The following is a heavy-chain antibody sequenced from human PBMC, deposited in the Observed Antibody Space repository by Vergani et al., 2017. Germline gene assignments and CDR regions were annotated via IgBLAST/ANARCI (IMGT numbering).Heavy chain of an antibody. D-gene: IGHD3-10*01. CDR3: TRRPMVLGVYLYYFDY. J-gene: IGHJ4*02. CDR2: IRSKAYGGTT. V-gene: IGHV3-49*03. Sequence: EVQLAESGGGLVQPGRSLRLSCTGSGFTFGDYAMSWFRQAPGKGLEWVGFIRSKAYGGTTEYAASVKGRFTISRDDSKSISYLHMNILKTEDTAVYYCTRRPMVLGVYLYYFDYWGQGSLVTVSS. CDR1: GFTFGDYA.